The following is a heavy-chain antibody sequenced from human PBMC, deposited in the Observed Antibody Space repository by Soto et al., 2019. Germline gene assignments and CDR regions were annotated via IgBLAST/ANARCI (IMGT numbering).Heavy chain of an antibody. CDR2: INSDGSST. J-gene: IGHJ6*02. Sequence: EVQLVESGGGLVQPGGSLRLSCAASGFTFSSYWMHWVRQAPGKGLVWVSRINSDGSSTSYADSVKGRFTISRDNAKNTLYLQMNSLRAEDTAVYYCASGGYCSSTSCYPLYYYGMDVWGQGTTVTVSS. CDR3: ASGGYCSSTSCYPLYYYGMDV. V-gene: IGHV3-74*01. D-gene: IGHD2-2*01. CDR1: GFTFSSYW.